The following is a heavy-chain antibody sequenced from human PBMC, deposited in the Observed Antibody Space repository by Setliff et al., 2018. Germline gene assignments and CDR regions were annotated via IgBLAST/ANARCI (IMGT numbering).Heavy chain of an antibody. V-gene: IGHV4-59*01. D-gene: IGHD3-22*01. CDR1: GGSISTYY. J-gene: IGHJ4*02. CDR2: VYYSGTT. CDR3: ARDSALHSYHYDSSGYLDY. Sequence: SETLSLTCSVSGGSISTYYWSWIRQTPVKGLEWIGYVYYSGTTNYNPLFKSRVTISVDRPKNQFSLKLSSVTAADTGVYYCARDSALHSYHYDSSGYLDYWGQGVLVTVSS.